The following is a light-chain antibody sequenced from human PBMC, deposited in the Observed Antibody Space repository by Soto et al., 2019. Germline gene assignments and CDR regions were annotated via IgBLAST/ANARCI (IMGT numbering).Light chain of an antibody. CDR2: AAS. V-gene: IGKV1-39*01. CDR3: QQTYSIPWT. Sequence: DIQMTQSPSSLSASVGDRVTITCRASQSINTYLNWYHQKPGKAPKLLVYAASSLQAGVPSRFRGSGSGTDFTLTISSLQPEDFATYYCQQTYSIPWTFGQGTKVEIK. J-gene: IGKJ1*01. CDR1: QSINTY.